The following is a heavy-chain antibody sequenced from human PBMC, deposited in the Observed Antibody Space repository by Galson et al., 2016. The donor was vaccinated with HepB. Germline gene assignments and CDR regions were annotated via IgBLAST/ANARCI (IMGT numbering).Heavy chain of an antibody. Sequence: SVKVSCKASGYTFTNYGIIWVRHAPGQGLEWMGWISAYNGNTNYAQKFQGRVTMTTDTSTSTAYLDLRSLGSDNTAVYYCARDLEWRNYDSWSRIQDGYFDCWGQGTLVTVSS. J-gene: IGHJ4*02. D-gene: IGHD3-3*01. CDR2: ISAYNGNT. CDR3: ARDLEWRNYDSWSRIQDGYFDC. V-gene: IGHV1-18*01. CDR1: GYTFTNYG.